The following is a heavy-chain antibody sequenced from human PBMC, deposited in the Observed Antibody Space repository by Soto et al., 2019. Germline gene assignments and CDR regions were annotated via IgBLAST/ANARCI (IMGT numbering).Heavy chain of an antibody. CDR1: GYSFANYC. CDR2: FYSGDSDT. Sequence: PGESLKISCKGSGYSFANYCIAWVRQMPGKGLEWMGIFYSGDSDTRYSPSFQGQVVISGDKSINTAYLQWTSLKASDTAMYYCARGSSGFYDYWGQGTLLTVYS. V-gene: IGHV5-51*01. J-gene: IGHJ4*02. D-gene: IGHD6-19*01. CDR3: ARGSSGFYDY.